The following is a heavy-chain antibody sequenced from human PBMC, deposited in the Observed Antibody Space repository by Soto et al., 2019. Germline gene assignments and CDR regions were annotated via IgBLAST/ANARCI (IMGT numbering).Heavy chain of an antibody. CDR3: ARQGSSSWYWNYYYGMDV. CDR1: GGSISSSSYY. Sequence: SETLSLTCTVSGGSISSSSYYWGWIRQPPGKGLEWIGSIYYSGSTYYNPSLKSRVTISVDASKNQFSLKLSSVTAADTAVYYCARQGSSSWYWNYYYGMDVWGQGTTVTVSS. CDR2: IYYSGST. V-gene: IGHV4-39*01. J-gene: IGHJ6*02. D-gene: IGHD6-13*01.